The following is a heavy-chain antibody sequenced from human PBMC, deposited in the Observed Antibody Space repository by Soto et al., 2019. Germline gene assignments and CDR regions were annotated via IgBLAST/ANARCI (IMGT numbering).Heavy chain of an antibody. V-gene: IGHV4-34*01. CDR3: ARLVRYRYYYMDV. Sequence: SETLSLTCAVYGGSFSGYYWSWIRQPPGKGLEWIGEINHSGSTNYNPSLKSRVTISVDTSKNQFSLKLSSVTAADTAVYYCARLVRYRYYYMDVWGKGTTVTVSS. CDR1: GGSFSGYY. J-gene: IGHJ6*03. CDR2: INHSGST. D-gene: IGHD3-9*01.